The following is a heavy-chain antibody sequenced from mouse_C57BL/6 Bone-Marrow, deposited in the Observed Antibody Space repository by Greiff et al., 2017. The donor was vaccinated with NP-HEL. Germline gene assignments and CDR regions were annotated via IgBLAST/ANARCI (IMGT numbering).Heavy chain of an antibody. V-gene: IGHV5-4*01. D-gene: IGHD3-2*02. Sequence: DVMLVESGGGLVKPGGSLKLSCAASGFTFSSYAMSWVRQTPEKRLEWVATISDGGSYTYYPDNVKGRFTISRDNAKNNLYLQMSHLKSEDTAMYYCARERLDRSGSMDYFDYWGQGTTLTVSS. J-gene: IGHJ2*01. CDR1: GFTFSSYA. CDR2: ISDGGSYT. CDR3: ARERLDRSGSMDYFDY.